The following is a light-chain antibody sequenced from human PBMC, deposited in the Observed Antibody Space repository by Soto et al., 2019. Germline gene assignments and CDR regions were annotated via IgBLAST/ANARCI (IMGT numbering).Light chain of an antibody. CDR1: QSVGND. V-gene: IGKV3D-15*01. CDR3: EQYNNWPLT. Sequence: EIVMTQSPAPLSVSPGDRATLSCRASQSVGNDLAWYPQKPGKAPRLLIDEASTRATGSPARFSGSGSGTEFTLAISSLLSEDFAVDYGEQYNNWPLTVGGGTKVEVK. J-gene: IGKJ4*01. CDR2: EAS.